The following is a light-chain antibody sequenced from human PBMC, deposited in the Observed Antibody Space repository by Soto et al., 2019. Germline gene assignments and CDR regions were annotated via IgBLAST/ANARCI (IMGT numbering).Light chain of an antibody. CDR2: DAS. CDR1: QSVSSY. CDR3: QQRSNWPKT. Sequence: EIVLTQSPATLSLSLGERATLSCRASQSVSSYLAWYQQKPGRAPRLLIYDASNRATGIPARFSGSGSGTDFTLTISSLEPEDFAVYYCQQRSNWPKTFGQGTKVEIK. J-gene: IGKJ1*01. V-gene: IGKV3-11*01.